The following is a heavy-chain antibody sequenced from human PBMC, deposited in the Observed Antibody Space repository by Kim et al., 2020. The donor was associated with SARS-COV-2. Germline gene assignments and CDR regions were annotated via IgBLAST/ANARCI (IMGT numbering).Heavy chain of an antibody. Sequence: GASLRLSCAASGFTFSSYEMNWVRQAPGKGLEWVSYISSSGSTIYYADSVKGRFTISRDNAKNSLYLQMNSLRAEDTAVYYCARNPSSSWKTYYYYGMDVWGQGTTVTVSS. V-gene: IGHV3-48*03. D-gene: IGHD6-13*01. CDR1: GFTFSSYE. CDR2: ISSSGSTI. CDR3: ARNPSSSWKTYYYYGMDV. J-gene: IGHJ6*02.